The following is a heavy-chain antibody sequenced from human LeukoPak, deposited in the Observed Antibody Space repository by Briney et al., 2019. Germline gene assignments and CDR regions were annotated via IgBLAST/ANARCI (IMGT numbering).Heavy chain of an antibody. CDR1: GYSFTSYW. Sequence: GESLKISCKGSGYSFTSYWIGWVRQMPGKGLEWMGIIYPGDSDTRYSPSFQGQVTISADKSISTAYLQWSSLKASDTAMYYCARAIGTYYYDSSGYVRYYYMDVWGKGTTVTISS. D-gene: IGHD3-22*01. CDR2: IYPGDSDT. J-gene: IGHJ6*03. V-gene: IGHV5-51*01. CDR3: ARAIGTYYYDSSGYVRYYYMDV.